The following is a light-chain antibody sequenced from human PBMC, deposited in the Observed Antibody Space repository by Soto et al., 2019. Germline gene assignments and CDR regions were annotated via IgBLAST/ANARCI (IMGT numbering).Light chain of an antibody. V-gene: IGKV1-39*01. CDR3: QQSYSTPPWT. Sequence: SASLGDRVTITFPASQSISSYLNWYQQKPGKAPKLLIYAASSLQSGVPSRFSGSGSGTDFTLTISSLQPEDFATYYCQQSYSTPPWTFGQGTKV. CDR1: QSISSY. J-gene: IGKJ1*01. CDR2: AAS.